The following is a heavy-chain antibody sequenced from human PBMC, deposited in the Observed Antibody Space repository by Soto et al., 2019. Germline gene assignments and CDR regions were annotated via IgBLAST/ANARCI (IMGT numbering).Heavy chain of an antibody. CDR1: GFTFSNYG. Sequence: LRLSCAASGFTFSNYGMHWVRQAPGKGLEWVAIIWHDGNNKYYADSVRGRFIISRDNSKNRLYLQMNSLRAEDTAVYYCASDLVGASDSYRLDVWGPGTPVTVSS. CDR3: ASDLVGASDSYRLDV. V-gene: IGHV3-33*01. D-gene: IGHD1-26*01. J-gene: IGHJ6*02. CDR2: IWHDGNNK.